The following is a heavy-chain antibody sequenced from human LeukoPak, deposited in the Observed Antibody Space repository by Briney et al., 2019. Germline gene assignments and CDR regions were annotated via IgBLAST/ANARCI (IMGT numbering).Heavy chain of an antibody. D-gene: IGHD3-10*01. J-gene: IGHJ4*02. CDR1: GGSISSSSYY. Sequence: SETLSLTCTVSGGSISSSSYYWGWIRQPPGKGLEWIGSIYYSGSTNYNPSLKSRVTISVDTSKNQFSLKLSSVTAADTAVYYCARRRGPYFDYWGQGTLVTVSS. CDR3: ARRRGPYFDY. V-gene: IGHV4-39*07. CDR2: IYYSGST.